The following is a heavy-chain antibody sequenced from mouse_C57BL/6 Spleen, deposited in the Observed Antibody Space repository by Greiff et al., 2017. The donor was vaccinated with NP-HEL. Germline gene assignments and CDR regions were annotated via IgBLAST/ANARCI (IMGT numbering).Heavy chain of an antibody. J-gene: IGHJ2*01. CDR3: ARRLLRGGYYFDY. CDR1: GYTFTSYW. V-gene: IGHV1-52*01. Sequence: QVQLQQPGAELVRPGSSVKLSCKASGYTFTSYWMHWVKQRPIQGLEWIGNIDPSDSETHYNQKFKDKATLTVDKSTSTAYMQLSSLTSEDSAVYYCARRLLRGGYYFDYWGQGTTLTVSS. CDR2: IDPSDSET. D-gene: IGHD2-3*01.